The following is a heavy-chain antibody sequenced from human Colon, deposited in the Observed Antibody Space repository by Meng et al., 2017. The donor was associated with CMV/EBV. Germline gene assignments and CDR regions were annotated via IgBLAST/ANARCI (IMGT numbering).Heavy chain of an antibody. CDR3: AKDRGYSYGNGFDHDYGLDV. CDR2: ISSSSSTI. CDR1: GFTFSSYS. D-gene: IGHD5-18*01. Sequence: GGSLRLSCAASGFTFSSYSMNWVRQAPGEGREWVSYISSSSSTIYYADSVKGRFTISRDNAKNSLYLQMNNLRAEDTAEYDCAKDRGYSYGNGFDHDYGLDVWGQGTTVTVSS. J-gene: IGHJ6*02. V-gene: IGHV3-48*04.